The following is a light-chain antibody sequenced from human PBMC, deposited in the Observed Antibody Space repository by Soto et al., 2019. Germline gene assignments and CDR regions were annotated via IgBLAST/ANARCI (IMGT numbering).Light chain of an antibody. CDR3: QQYNTHSGT. CDR1: QTVNAW. CDR2: DAS. Sequence: DIQMTQSPSTLSASLGDSFTITCRASQTVNAWLAWYQHKPGKAPKPLIYDASSLESGVPARFSGSGSGTEFILTISSLQPDDVGTYYCQQYNTHSGTFGQGTKVDI. V-gene: IGKV1-5*01. J-gene: IGKJ1*01.